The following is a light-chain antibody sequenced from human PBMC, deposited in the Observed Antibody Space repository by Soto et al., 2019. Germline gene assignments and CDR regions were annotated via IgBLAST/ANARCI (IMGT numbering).Light chain of an antibody. CDR3: QQSGSTPWT. V-gene: IGKV3-20*01. CDR1: QSVSSSY. J-gene: IGKJ1*01. CDR2: GAS. Sequence: EIVLTQSPGTLSLSPGERATLSCRASQSVSSSYLAWYQQKPGQAPRLLIYGASSRATGIPDRVSGSGSGTDFTLTISRLEPEDCAVYYCQQSGSTPWTFGQGTKVEI.